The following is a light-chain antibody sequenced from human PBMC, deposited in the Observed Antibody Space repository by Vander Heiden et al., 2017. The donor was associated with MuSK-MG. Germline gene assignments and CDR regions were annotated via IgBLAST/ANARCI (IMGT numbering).Light chain of an antibody. CDR3: HQEGSSGST. Sequence: EIVLTQSPGTLSLSPGERATLSCRASQSVSSSYLAWYQQKPGQAPRLLIYDASSRATGIPDRFSDSGSGTDFTLTISRLEPEDFAVYYCHQEGSSGSTFGQGTKMEIK. CDR1: QSVSSSY. J-gene: IGKJ2*01. CDR2: DAS. V-gene: IGKV3-20*01.